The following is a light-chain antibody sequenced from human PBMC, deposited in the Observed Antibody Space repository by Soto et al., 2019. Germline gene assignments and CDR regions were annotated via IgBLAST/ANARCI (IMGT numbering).Light chain of an antibody. CDR2: EVS. J-gene: IGLJ2*01. CDR1: SSDVGGYNY. CDR3: NSYAGSNNFVV. V-gene: IGLV2-8*01. Sequence: QSVLTQPPSASGSPGQTVTISCTGTSSDVGGYNYVSWYQQHPGKAPKLMIYEVSERPSGVPDRFSGSKSGNTASLTVSGLQAEDEADYYCNSYAGSNNFVVFGGGTKVTVL.